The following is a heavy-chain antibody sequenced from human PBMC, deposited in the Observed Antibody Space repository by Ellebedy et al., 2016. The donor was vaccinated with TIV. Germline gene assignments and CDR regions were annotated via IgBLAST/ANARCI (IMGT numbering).Heavy chain of an antibody. V-gene: IGHV3-33*06. CDR2: IWYDGINK. J-gene: IGHJ4*02. Sequence: PGGSLRLSCAASGFTFSSYAMHWVRQPPGKGLEWVSVIWYDGINKYYADSVKGRFTISRDNSKNTLFLQMNSLRVEDTAVSYCAKERKEGSSDYWGQGTLVTVSS. D-gene: IGHD1-14*01. CDR1: GFTFSSYA. CDR3: AKERKEGSSDY.